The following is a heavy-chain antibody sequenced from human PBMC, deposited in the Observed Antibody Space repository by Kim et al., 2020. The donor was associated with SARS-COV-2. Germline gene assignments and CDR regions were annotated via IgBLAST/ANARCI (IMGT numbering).Heavy chain of an antibody. Sequence: SETLSLTCTVSGGSISSYYWSWIRQPPGKGLEWIGYIYYSGSTNYNPSLKSRVTISVDTSKNQFSLKLSSVTAADTAVYYCARVPGNYDFWSGYYKDYYGMDVWGQGTTVTVSS. J-gene: IGHJ6*02. D-gene: IGHD3-3*01. V-gene: IGHV4-59*01. CDR2: IYYSGST. CDR3: ARVPGNYDFWSGYYKDYYGMDV. CDR1: GGSISSYY.